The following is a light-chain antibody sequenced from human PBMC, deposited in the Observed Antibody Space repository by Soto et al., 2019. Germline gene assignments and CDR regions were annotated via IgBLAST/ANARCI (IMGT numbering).Light chain of an antibody. Sequence: EIVLTQSPDTLSLSPGEGASLSCRASQSVHTFLAWYQQKPGQAPRLLIYGASTRATGVPARFSGGGSGTEFTLTISSLQSEDYAVYYCHQYNNWPPWTFGQGTKVDIK. CDR2: GAS. V-gene: IGKV3D-15*01. CDR3: HQYNNWPPWT. CDR1: QSVHTF. J-gene: IGKJ1*01.